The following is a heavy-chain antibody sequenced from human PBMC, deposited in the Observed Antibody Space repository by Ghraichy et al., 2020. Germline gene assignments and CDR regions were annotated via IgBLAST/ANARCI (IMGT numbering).Heavy chain of an antibody. CDR3: ARVCRGGYRLYYYYYGMDV. D-gene: IGHD2-15*01. Sequence: SETLSLTCAVYGGSFSGYYWSWIRQPPGKGLEWIGEINHSGSTNYNPSLKSRVTISVDTSKNQFSLKLSSVTAADTAVYYCARVCRGGYRLYYYYYGMDVWGQGTTVTVSS. V-gene: IGHV4-34*01. CDR2: INHSGST. J-gene: IGHJ6*02. CDR1: GGSFSGYY.